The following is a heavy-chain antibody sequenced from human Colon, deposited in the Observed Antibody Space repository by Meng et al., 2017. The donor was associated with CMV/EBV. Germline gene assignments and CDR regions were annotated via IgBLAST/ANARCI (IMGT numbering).Heavy chain of an antibody. CDR2: IYDTGRT. CDR3: ARNRLECGGDCYFADS. V-gene: IGHV3-66*01. D-gene: IGHD2-21*02. CDR1: GFSVRNNY. J-gene: IGHJ5*02. Sequence: GESLKISCAASGFSVRNNYISWVRQGPGKGLEWVSVIYDTGRTYYADPVKGRFTVSRDESKNTVFLQMNNLRAEDTAVYYCARNRLECGGDCYFADSWGQGTLVTVSS.